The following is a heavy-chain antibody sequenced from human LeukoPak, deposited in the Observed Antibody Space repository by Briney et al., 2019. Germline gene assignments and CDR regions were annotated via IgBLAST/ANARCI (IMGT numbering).Heavy chain of an antibody. CDR2: ISGSGGST. Sequence: PGASLRLSCAASGFTFSSCAMSWVRQAPGKGLEWVSAISGSGGSTYYADSVKGRFTTSRDNSKNTLYLQMNSLRAEDTAVYYCAKDWNLRSKNGYYFDYWGQGTLVTVSS. D-gene: IGHD4-17*01. CDR3: AKDWNLRSKNGYYFDY. J-gene: IGHJ4*02. CDR1: GFTFSSCA. V-gene: IGHV3-23*01.